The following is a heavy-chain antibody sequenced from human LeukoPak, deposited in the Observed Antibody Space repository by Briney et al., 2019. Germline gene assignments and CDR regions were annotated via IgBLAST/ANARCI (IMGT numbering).Heavy chain of an antibody. Sequence: SETLSLTCTVSGGSISSYYWSWIRQPPGKGLEWIGYIYYSGSTNYNPSLKSRVTISVDTSKNQFSLKLSSATAADTAVYYCARDPYSGNYGNYYYYYMDVWGKGTTVTISS. V-gene: IGHV4-59*01. CDR2: IYYSGST. J-gene: IGHJ6*03. D-gene: IGHD1-26*01. CDR1: GGSISSYY. CDR3: ARDPYSGNYGNYYYYYMDV.